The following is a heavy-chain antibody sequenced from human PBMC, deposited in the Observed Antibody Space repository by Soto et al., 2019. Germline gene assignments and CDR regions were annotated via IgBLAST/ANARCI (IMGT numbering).Heavy chain of an antibody. Sequence: EVQLVESGGGLVQPGGSLRLSCAASGIPVSSNYMTWVRQAPGKGLEWVSVLHSGGDTYYANPVKGRFTISRHDSTNTLFLQMNSLTAEDTAVYYCERDGPYYYASRMDVWGQGTTVTVSS. CDR3: ERDGPYYYASRMDV. CDR2: LHSGGDT. V-gene: IGHV3-53*04. D-gene: IGHD3-10*01. CDR1: GIPVSSNY. J-gene: IGHJ6*02.